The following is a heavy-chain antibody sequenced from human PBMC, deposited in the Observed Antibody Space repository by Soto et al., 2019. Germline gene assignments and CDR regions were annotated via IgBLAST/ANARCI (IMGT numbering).Heavy chain of an antibody. D-gene: IGHD6-19*01. Sequence: ASVKVSCKASGYTFTDYYMHWVRQAPGQGLEWMGWINPKTGGTNYVQKFQGRVTITRDTSASTAYMELSSLRSEDTAVYYCAGAVAVPADFDYWGQGTLVTVSS. CDR1: GYTFTDYY. CDR3: AGAVAVPADFDY. J-gene: IGHJ4*02. CDR2: INPKTGGT. V-gene: IGHV1-2*02.